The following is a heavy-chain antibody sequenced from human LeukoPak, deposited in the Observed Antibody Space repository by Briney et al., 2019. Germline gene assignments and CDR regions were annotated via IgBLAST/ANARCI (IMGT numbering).Heavy chain of an antibody. D-gene: IGHD4-17*01. CDR1: GYTFTGYY. Sequence: ASVKVSCKASGYTFTGYYMHWVGQAPGQGLEGMGRINPSGGSTSCAQKFQGRVTMTRETSTSTVYMELSSLRADATAGFYFASHTVTTFGEYFQHWGQGTLVTVSS. V-gene: IGHV1-46*03. CDR3: ASHTVTTFGEYFQH. CDR2: INPSGGST. J-gene: IGHJ1*01.